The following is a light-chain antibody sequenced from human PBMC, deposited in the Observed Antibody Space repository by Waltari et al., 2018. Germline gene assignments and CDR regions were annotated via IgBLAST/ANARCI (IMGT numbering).Light chain of an antibody. CDR2: QDR. Sequence: SYELTQPPSVSVSPGQTASITYSGLGDKYACWYQQKPGQSPVLVMFQDRKRPSGIPERFSGSNSGNTATLTISGTQAMDEADYYCQAWDSSTVVFGGGTKLTVL. J-gene: IGLJ2*01. CDR1: GDKY. CDR3: QAWDSSTVV. V-gene: IGLV3-1*01.